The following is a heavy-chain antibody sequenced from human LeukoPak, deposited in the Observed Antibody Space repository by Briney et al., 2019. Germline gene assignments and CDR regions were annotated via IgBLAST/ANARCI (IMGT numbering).Heavy chain of an antibody. V-gene: IGHV4-38-2*02. J-gene: IGHJ3*02. Sequence: SETLSLTCTVSGYSISSGYYWGWIRQPPGKGLEWIGSIYHSGSTYYNPSLKSRVTISVDTSKNQFSLKLSSVTAADTAVYYCARVSSGYYNGAFDIWGQGQWSPSLQ. D-gene: IGHD3-3*01. CDR3: ARVSSGYYNGAFDI. CDR1: GYSISSGYY. CDR2: IYHSGST.